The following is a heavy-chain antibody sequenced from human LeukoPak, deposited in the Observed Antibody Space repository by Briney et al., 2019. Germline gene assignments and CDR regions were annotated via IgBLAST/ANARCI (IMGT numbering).Heavy chain of an antibody. J-gene: IGHJ4*02. CDR3: ARDPHDSSGYYGY. D-gene: IGHD3-22*01. CDR2: IIPIFGTA. CDR1: GGTFSSYA. Sequence: SVRVSCKASGGTFSSYAISWVRQAPGQGLEWMGGIIPIFGTANYAQKFQGRVTITTDESTSTAYMELSSLRSEDTAVYYCARDPHDSSGYYGYWGQGTLVTVSS. V-gene: IGHV1-69*05.